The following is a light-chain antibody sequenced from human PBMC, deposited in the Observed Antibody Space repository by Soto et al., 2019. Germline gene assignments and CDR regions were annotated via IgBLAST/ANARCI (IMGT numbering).Light chain of an antibody. J-gene: IGLJ1*01. CDR3: SSYAGSNNFV. CDR2: EVS. CDR1: SSDVGGYNY. V-gene: IGLV2-8*01. Sequence: AVLSAPPSATGSLSQSVTISRTRTSSDVGGYNYVSWYQQHPGKAPKLMIYEVSKRPSGVPDRFSGSKSGNTASLTVSGLQAEDEADYYCSSYAGSNNFVFGTGTKVTVL.